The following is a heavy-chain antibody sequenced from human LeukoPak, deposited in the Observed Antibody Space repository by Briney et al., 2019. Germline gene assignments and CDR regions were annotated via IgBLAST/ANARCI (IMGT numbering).Heavy chain of an antibody. CDR1: GGSISSYY. Sequence: SETLFLTCIVSGGSISSYYWSWIRQPPGKGLEWIGYIYDSGSTKYNPSLKSRVTISLDTSKNQFSLKLSSVTAADTAVYYCARDKVSDGTYVWCQGTRVIVSS. CDR3: ARDKVSDGTYV. CDR2: IYDSGST. V-gene: IGHV4-59*01. J-gene: IGHJ6*02.